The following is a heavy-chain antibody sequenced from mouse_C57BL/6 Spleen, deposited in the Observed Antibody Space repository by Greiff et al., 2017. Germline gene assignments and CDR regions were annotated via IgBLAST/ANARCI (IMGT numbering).Heavy chain of an antibody. CDR1: GYTFTSYW. J-gene: IGHJ2*01. CDR2: IDPSDSYT. CDR3: ASLYSNDVGGGY. D-gene: IGHD2-12*01. V-gene: IGHV1-59*01. Sequence: VQLQQPGAELVRPGTSVKLSCKASGYTFTSYWMHWVKQRPGQGLEWIGVIDPSDSYTNYNQKFKGKATLTVDTSSSTAYMQLSSLTSEDSAVYYCASLYSNDVGGGYWGQGTTLTVSS.